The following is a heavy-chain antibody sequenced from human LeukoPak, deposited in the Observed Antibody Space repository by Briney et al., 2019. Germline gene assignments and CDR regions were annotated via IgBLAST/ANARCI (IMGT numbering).Heavy chain of an antibody. D-gene: IGHD3-3*01. CDR1: GFTFSSYW. CDR2: IKQDGSEK. J-gene: IGHJ4*02. Sequence: GGSLRLSCVASGFTFSSYWMTWVRQAPGKGLEWVANIKQDGSEKYYVDSVKGRFTISRDNAKNSLHLQMNSLRAEDTAVYYCARDRDRYYADYWGQGTLVTVSS. CDR3: ARDRDRYYADY. V-gene: IGHV3-7*01.